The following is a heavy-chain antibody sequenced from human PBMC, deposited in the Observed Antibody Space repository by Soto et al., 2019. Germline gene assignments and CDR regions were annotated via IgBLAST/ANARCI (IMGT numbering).Heavy chain of an antibody. D-gene: IGHD6-13*01. V-gene: IGHV2-5*02. CDR2: IFWDDNK. Sequence: QITLKESGPTLVKPTQTLTLTCTFSGFSLTTTAVGVGWIRQPPGKALEWLALIFWDDNKHYSLSLKSRLTITNDTSKNQVVLTMTNMDLVDTATYYCAYGVGYSLGWKYCPTWGQGSLVAVS. CDR3: AYGVGYSLGWKYCPT. J-gene: IGHJ1*01. CDR1: GFSLTTTAVG.